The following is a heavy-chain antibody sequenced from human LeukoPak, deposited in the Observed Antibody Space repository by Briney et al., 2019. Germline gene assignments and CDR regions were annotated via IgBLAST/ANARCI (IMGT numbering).Heavy chain of an antibody. D-gene: IGHD6-13*01. CDR3: ARGDSSTWSDY. CDR2: IYYSGSGST. CDR1: GGSISSGSYY. V-gene: IGHV4-61*01. Sequence: RSSETLSLTCTVSGGSISSGSYYWSWIRQPPGKGLEWIGYIYYSGSGSTNYNPSLKSRVTISVDTSKSQFSLKLSSVTAADTAVYYCARGDSSTWSDYWGQGTLVTVSS. J-gene: IGHJ4*02.